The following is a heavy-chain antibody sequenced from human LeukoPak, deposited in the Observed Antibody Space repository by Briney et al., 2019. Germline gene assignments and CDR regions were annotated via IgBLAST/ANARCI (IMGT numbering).Heavy chain of an antibody. CDR2: GYYSGTS. CDR3: AGHFRMTSFYFDP. Sequence: SETLSLTCTVSGGSIDTSSYYWGWIRQPPGKGLEWIGSGYYSGTSYYKPSLKSRVTISVDTSKKQFSLKLSSVTAADTAVYYCAGHFRMTSFYFDPWGQGILVTVSS. V-gene: IGHV4-39*01. D-gene: IGHD2/OR15-2a*01. J-gene: IGHJ5*02. CDR1: GGSIDTSSYY.